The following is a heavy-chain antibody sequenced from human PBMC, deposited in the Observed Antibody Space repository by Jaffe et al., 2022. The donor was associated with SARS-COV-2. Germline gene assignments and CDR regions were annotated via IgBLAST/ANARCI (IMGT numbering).Heavy chain of an antibody. D-gene: IGHD2-2*01. V-gene: IGHV2-26*01. CDR2: IFSNDEK. J-gene: IGHJ4*02. Sequence: QVTLKESGPVLVKPTETLTLTCTVSGFSLSNARMGVSWIRQPPGKALEWLAHIFSNDEKSYSTSLKSRLTISKDTSKSQVVLTMTNMDPVDTATYYCARILLANYCSSTSCRGPFDYWGQGTLVTVSS. CDR3: ARILLANYCSSTSCRGPFDY. CDR1: GFSLSNARMG.